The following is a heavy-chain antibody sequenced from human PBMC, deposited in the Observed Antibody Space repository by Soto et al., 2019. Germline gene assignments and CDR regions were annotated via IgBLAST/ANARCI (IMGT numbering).Heavy chain of an antibody. CDR1: GFTFDDYA. Sequence: GGSLRLSCAASGFTFDDYAMHWVRQAPGKGLEWVSGISWNSGSIGYADSVKGRFTISRDNAKNSQYLQMNSLRAEDTALYYCAKDKAVRYCSSTSCYGDAFDIWGQGTMVTVSS. J-gene: IGHJ3*02. CDR2: ISWNSGSI. V-gene: IGHV3-9*01. CDR3: AKDKAVRYCSSTSCYGDAFDI. D-gene: IGHD2-2*01.